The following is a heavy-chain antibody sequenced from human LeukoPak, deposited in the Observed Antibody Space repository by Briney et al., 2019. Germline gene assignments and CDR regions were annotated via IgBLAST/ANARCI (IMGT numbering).Heavy chain of an antibody. CDR1: GFTFSSYA. D-gene: IGHD3-10*01. CDR3: ATDYGSGSYHYSYGMDV. Sequence: GGSLRLSCAASGFTFSSYAMSWVRQAPGKGLEWVSAISGSGGSTYYADSVKGRFTISRDNSKNTLYLQMNSLRAEDTAVYYCATDYGSGSYHYSYGMDVWGKGTTVTVSS. CDR2: ISGSGGST. J-gene: IGHJ6*04. V-gene: IGHV3-23*01.